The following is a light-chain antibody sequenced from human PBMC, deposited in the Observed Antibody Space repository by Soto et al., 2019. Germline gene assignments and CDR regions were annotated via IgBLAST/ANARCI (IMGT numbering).Light chain of an antibody. Sequence: DIQMTQSPSSLSASVGDRVTITCRASQSISIYLNWYQQKPGKAPKVLIYAASSLQSGIPSRFSGSGSGTDFTLTISSLQPEDFATYYCQQSYSIPWTSGQGTKVDIK. CDR2: AAS. CDR1: QSISIY. CDR3: QQSYSIPWT. V-gene: IGKV1-39*01. J-gene: IGKJ1*01.